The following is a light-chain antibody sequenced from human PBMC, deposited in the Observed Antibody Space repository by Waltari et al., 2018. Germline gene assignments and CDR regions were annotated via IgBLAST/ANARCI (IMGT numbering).Light chain of an antibody. Sequence: DIQMTQSPSTLSASVGDRVTITCRASQSISSWLAWYQQKPGKAPKFLIYDASTLESGVPSRFSCSGSGTEFTLTISSLQPDDFATYYCQQYNSYSLLTFGPGTKVDIK. V-gene: IGKV1-5*01. J-gene: IGKJ3*01. CDR3: QQYNSYSLLT. CDR2: DAS. CDR1: QSISSW.